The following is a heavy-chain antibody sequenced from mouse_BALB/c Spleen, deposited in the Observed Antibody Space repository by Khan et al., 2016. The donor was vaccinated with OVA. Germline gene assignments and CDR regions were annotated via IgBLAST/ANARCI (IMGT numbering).Heavy chain of an antibody. Sequence: VQLKESGPELVKPGASVKISCKTSGYTFTEYTIHWVKQSHGKSLEWIGRFNPNNGGAHYNQKFKGKATLTVDKSSSTAYMELRSLTSEASAGFSCARRDYYAYYWYFDVWGAGTTVTVSS. CDR3: ARRDYYAYYWYFDV. V-gene: IGHV1-18*01. D-gene: IGHD1-2*01. J-gene: IGHJ1*01. CDR1: GYTFTEYT. CDR2: FNPNNGGA.